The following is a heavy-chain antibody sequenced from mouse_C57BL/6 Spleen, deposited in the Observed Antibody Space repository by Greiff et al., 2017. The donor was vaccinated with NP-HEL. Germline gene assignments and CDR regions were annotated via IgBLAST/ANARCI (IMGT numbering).Heavy chain of an antibody. D-gene: IGHD1-1*01. V-gene: IGHV1-19*01. CDR2: INPYNGGT. CDR1: GYTFTDYY. CDR3: ARRNDGSSYGYWYFDV. J-gene: IGHJ1*03. Sequence: EVQLQQSGPVLVKPGASVKMSCKASGYTFTDYYMNWVKQSHGKSLEWIGVINPYNGGTSYNQKFKGKATLTVDKSSSTAYMELNSLTSEDSAVYYCARRNDGSSYGYWYFDVWGTGTTVTVSS.